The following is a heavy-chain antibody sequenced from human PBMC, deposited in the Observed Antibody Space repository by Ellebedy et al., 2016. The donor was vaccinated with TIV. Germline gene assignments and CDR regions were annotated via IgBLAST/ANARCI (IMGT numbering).Heavy chain of an antibody. Sequence: PGGSLRLSCAASGFTFSSYDMPWVRQAPGKGLEWVAVISYDGSIEYYADSVKGRFTISRDNSKNTLYLQMNSLRADDTAVYYCAREGSPLAAAGLSWGQGTLVTVSS. J-gene: IGHJ5*02. V-gene: IGHV3-30*03. D-gene: IGHD6-13*01. CDR1: GFTFSSYD. CDR3: AREGSPLAAAGLS. CDR2: ISYDGSIE.